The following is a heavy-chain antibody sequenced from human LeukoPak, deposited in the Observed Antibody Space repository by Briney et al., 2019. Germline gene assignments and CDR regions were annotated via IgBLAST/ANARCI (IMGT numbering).Heavy chain of an antibody. D-gene: IGHD4-23*01. V-gene: IGHV4-34*01. CDR1: GGSSSGYY. Sequence: PETLSLTCAVYGGSSSGYYWSWIRQPPGKGLEWIGEINHSGSTNYNPSLKSRVTISVDTSKNQFSLKLSSVTAADTAVYYCARAPGKVDVWGKGTTVTVSS. CDR2: INHSGST. J-gene: IGHJ6*04. CDR3: ARAPGKVDV.